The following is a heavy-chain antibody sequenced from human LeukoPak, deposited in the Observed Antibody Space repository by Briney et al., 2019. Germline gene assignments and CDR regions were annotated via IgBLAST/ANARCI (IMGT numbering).Heavy chain of an antibody. Sequence: SETLSLTCAVYGGSFSGYYWSWIRRPPGRGLEWIGEINHSGSTNYNPSLKSRVTISVDTSKNQFSLKLSSVTAADTAVYYCARGSLVYDFWSGYYAMNAFDIWGQGTMVTVSS. CDR1: GGSFSGYY. CDR2: INHSGST. J-gene: IGHJ3*02. CDR3: ARGSLVYDFWSGYYAMNAFDI. D-gene: IGHD3-3*01. V-gene: IGHV4-34*01.